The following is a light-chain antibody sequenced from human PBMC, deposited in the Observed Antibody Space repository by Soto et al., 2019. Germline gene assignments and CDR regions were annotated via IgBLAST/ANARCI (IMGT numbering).Light chain of an antibody. CDR1: QGISDY. J-gene: IGKJ5*01. CDR2: AAS. Sequence: DIQMTQSPSSLSASIGDRVTITCRASQGISDYLSWYQQRPGKVPKLLIYAASTLQSGVPSRFSGSGSGTDFTLTISSLQPEDFATYYCQQANSSPPTFGQGTRLEIK. CDR3: QQANSSPPT. V-gene: IGKV1-27*01.